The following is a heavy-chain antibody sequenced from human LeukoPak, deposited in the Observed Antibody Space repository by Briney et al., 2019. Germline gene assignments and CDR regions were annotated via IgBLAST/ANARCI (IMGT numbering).Heavy chain of an antibody. CDR1: GGSISSSSYY. CDR2: IYYSGST. V-gene: IGHV4-39*01. CDR3: ASAAYYDFWGGYHNWFDP. D-gene: IGHD3-3*01. Sequence: PSETLSLTCTVSGGSISSSSYYWGWIRQPPGKGLEWIGSIYYSGSTYYNPSLKSRVTIPVDTSKNQFSLKLSSVTAADTAVYYCASAAYYDFWGGYHNWFDPWGQGTLVTVSS. J-gene: IGHJ5*02.